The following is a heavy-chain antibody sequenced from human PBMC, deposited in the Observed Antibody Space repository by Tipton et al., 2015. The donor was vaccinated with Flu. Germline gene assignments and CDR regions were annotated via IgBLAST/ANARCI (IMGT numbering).Heavy chain of an antibody. V-gene: IGHV3-53*01. CDR2: VYAGGST. CDR1: GFSVSSHF. D-gene: IGHD3-16*01. J-gene: IGHJ6*02. Sequence: QLVQSGGGLIQSGGSLRLSCAVSGFSVSSHFMSWVRQAPGKGLEWVSVVYAGGSTRHADSLKGRFTISRDTSKNALNLQMNNLRAEDTATYYCARVASSGANYHGMDVWGQGTTVTVSS. CDR3: ARVASSGANYHGMDV.